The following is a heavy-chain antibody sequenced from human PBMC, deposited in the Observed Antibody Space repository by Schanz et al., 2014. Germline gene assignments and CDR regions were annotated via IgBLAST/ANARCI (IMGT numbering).Heavy chain of an antibody. CDR2: ISNGGGYI. J-gene: IGHJ3*01. Sequence: EEQLVESGGGLVQPGGSLRLSCAASGFTFSSNWMSWVRQAPGKGLEWVSSISNGGGYIYYTDSVKGRFTVSRDNSKNTLYLQLNSLRAEDTAVYYCARDDKRYFDWLSTFDLWGQGTMVAVSS. CDR1: GFTFSSNW. D-gene: IGHD3-9*01. CDR3: ARDDKRYFDWLSTFDL. V-gene: IGHV3-21*01.